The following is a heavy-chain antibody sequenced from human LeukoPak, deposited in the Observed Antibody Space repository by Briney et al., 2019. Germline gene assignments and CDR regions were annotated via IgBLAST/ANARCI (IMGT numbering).Heavy chain of an antibody. D-gene: IGHD6-6*01. Sequence: PSETLSLTCTVSGGSISSYYWSWIRQPPGKGLEWIGYGYYGGSTNYNPSLKSRVTISVDTSKKQFSLKLSSVTAADTAVYYCARRPDGTSHFDYWGQGTLVTVSS. CDR1: GGSISSYY. CDR2: GYYGGST. V-gene: IGHV4-59*08. J-gene: IGHJ4*02. CDR3: ARRPDGTSHFDY.